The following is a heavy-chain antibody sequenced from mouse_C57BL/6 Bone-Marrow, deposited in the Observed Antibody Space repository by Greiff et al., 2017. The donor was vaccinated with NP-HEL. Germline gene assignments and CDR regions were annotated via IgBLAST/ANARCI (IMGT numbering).Heavy chain of an antibody. CDR1: GYTFTSYW. CDR2: IYPGSGST. Sequence: VQLQQPGAELVKPGASVKMSCKASGYTFTSYWITWVKQRPGQGLEWIGDIYPGSGSTNYNEKFKSKATLTVDTSSSTAYMQLSSLTSEDSAVYCCAREGLRRRGFADWGQGALVTVSA. D-gene: IGHD2-2*01. J-gene: IGHJ3*01. V-gene: IGHV1-55*01. CDR3: AREGLRRRGFAD.